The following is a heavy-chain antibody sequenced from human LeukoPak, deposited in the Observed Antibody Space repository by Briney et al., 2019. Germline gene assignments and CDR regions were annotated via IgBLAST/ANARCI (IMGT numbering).Heavy chain of an antibody. CDR3: ARDSRYCSGGSCYGMDV. V-gene: IGHV3-21*01. J-gene: IGHJ6*04. D-gene: IGHD2-15*01. CDR1: GFTFSSYS. CDR2: ISSSSSYI. Sequence: GGSLRLSCAASGFTFSSYSMNWVRQAPGKGLEWVSSISSSSSYIYYADSVKGRFTISRDNAKNSPYLQMNSLRAEDTAVYYCARDSRYCSGGSCYGMDVWGKGTTVTVSS.